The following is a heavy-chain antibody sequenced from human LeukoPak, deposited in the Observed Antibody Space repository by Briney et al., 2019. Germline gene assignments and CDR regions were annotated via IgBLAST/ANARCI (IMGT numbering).Heavy chain of an antibody. V-gene: IGHV1-8*01. D-gene: IGHD1-7*01. Sequence: EASVKVSCKASGYTFTSYDINWVRQATGQGLEWMGWMNPNSGNTGYAQKFQGRVTMTRNNSISTAYMELSSTRSEDTAVYYCARGPAYNWNYGPYYYYYMDVWGKGTTVTVSS. J-gene: IGHJ6*03. CDR2: MNPNSGNT. CDR1: GYTFTSYD. CDR3: ARGPAYNWNYGPYYYYYMDV.